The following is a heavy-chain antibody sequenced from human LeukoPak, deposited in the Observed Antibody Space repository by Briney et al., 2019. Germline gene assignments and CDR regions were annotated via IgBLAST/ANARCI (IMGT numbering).Heavy chain of an antibody. J-gene: IGHJ4*02. V-gene: IGHV3-21*01. CDR3: AREYDEDY. CDR1: GFTFSTYS. Sequence: GGSLRLSCAASGFTFSTYSMNWVRQAPGKGLEWVSSISTSSSHIYYADSVKGRFTISRDNAKNSLYLQMHSLRAEDTAVYYRAREYDEDYWGQGTLVTVSA. CDR2: ISTSSSHI. D-gene: IGHD1-1*01.